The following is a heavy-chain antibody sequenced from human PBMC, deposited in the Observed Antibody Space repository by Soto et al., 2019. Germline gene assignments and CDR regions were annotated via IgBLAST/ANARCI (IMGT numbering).Heavy chain of an antibody. CDR3: AKAPYSGYDIDY. V-gene: IGHV3-30*18. CDR1: GFTFSSYG. D-gene: IGHD5-12*01. Sequence: QVQLVESGGGVVQPGRSLRLSCAASGFTFSSYGMHWVRQAPGKGLEWVAVISYDGSNKYYADSVKGRFTISRDNSKNTLYLQMNSLRAEDTAVYYCAKAPYSGYDIDYWGQGTLVSVSS. CDR2: ISYDGSNK. J-gene: IGHJ4*02.